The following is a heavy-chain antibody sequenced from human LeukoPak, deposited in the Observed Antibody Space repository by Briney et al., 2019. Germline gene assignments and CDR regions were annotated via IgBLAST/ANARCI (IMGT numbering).Heavy chain of an antibody. D-gene: IGHD3-3*01. Sequence: SETLSLTCTVSGGSISSSSYFWGWIRQPPEKGLEWIGSIYYSGSTYYNPSLKSRVTISVDTSKNQFSLKLSSVTAADTAVYYCARMAFVWSGYYAVGGWFDPWGQGTLVTVSS. J-gene: IGHJ5*02. CDR1: GGSISSSSYF. CDR3: ARMAFVWSGYYAVGGWFDP. V-gene: IGHV4-39*01. CDR2: IYYSGST.